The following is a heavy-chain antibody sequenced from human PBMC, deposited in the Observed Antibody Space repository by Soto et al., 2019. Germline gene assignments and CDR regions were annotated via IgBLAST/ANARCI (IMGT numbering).Heavy chain of an antibody. CDR1: GFTFRDYY. D-gene: IGHD3-10*01. CDR3: ARSRINILRGVARYTFDI. CDR2: LSDNSDYT. V-gene: IGHV3-11*03. J-gene: IGHJ3*02. Sequence: PGGSLRLSCAASGFTFRDYYMTWIRQAPGKGLEWVSYLSDNSDYTNYADSVKGRFTISRDNAKNSLYLQMDSLRAEDTAVYYCARSRINILRGVARYTFDIWGQGTMVTVSS.